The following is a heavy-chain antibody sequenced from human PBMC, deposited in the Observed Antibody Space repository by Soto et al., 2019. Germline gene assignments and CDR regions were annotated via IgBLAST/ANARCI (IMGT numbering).Heavy chain of an antibody. J-gene: IGHJ5*01. CDR3: ATGKYKFALDS. D-gene: IGHD1-1*01. Sequence: GGSLRLSCAASRFTFSDYYMSWIRQAPGKGLEWVSYISSSSSYTNYADSVKGRFTISRDNAKNTLYLQMNGLRAEDTAVYYCATGKYKFALDSWGQGTLVTVSS. CDR1: RFTFSDYY. CDR2: ISSSSSYT. V-gene: IGHV3-11*06.